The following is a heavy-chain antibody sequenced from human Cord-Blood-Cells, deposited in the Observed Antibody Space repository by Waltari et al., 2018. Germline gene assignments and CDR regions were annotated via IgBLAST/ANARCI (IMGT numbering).Heavy chain of an antibody. Sequence: QLQLQESGPGLVKPSETLSLTCTVSGGSISSSSYYWGWIRQHPGKGLEWIGSIYYSGSTYYNPSLKSRVTISVDTSKNQFSLKLSSVTAADTAVYYCARPRDFWSGYYHDAFDIWGQGTMVTVSS. V-gene: IGHV4-39*01. CDR3: ARPRDFWSGYYHDAFDI. D-gene: IGHD3-3*01. CDR1: GGSISSSSYY. CDR2: IYYSGST. J-gene: IGHJ3*02.